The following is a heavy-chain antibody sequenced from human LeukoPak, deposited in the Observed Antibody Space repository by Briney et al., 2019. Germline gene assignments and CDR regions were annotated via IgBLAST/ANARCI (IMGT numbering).Heavy chain of an antibody. J-gene: IGHJ4*02. V-gene: IGHV3-23*01. CDR2: ITGGGGGT. CDR3: AKWGDYDVLTGYYDPDY. D-gene: IGHD3-9*01. Sequence: EASLRLSCAASGFTFSNYAMSWVRQAPGKGLEWVSAITGGGGGTYYADSVKGRFTISRDNSKNTLYLQMNSLRAEDTAVYYCAKWGDYDVLTGYYDPDYWGQGTLVTVSS. CDR1: GFTFSNYA.